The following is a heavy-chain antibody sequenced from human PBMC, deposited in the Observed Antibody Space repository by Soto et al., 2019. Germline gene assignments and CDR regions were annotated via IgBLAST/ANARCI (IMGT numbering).Heavy chain of an antibody. CDR2: IYYSGST. D-gene: IGHD1-1*01. Sequence: TSETLSLTCTVSGGSISSGGYYWSWIRQHPGKGLEWIGYIYYSGSTNYNPSLKSRVTISVDTSKNQFSLKLSSVTAADTAVYYCARHDPAGGPALAQNGFDYWGQGTLVTVSS. CDR1: GGSISSGGYY. J-gene: IGHJ4*02. CDR3: ARHDPAGGPALAQNGFDY. V-gene: IGHV4-61*08.